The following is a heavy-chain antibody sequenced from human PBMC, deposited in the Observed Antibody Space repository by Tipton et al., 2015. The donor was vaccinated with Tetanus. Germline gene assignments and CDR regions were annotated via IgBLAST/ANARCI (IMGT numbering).Heavy chain of an antibody. CDR3: ARHSSGYFTFFHY. Sequence: TLSLTCAVSGDSISSNTYYWGWIRQPPGKGLEWIGSVYESGDTYYNPSLKSRITISVDTPKNPFSLKLTSVTATDSAVYYCARHSSGYFTFFHYWGPGTLVTVSS. CDR2: VYESGDT. V-gene: IGHV4-39*01. CDR1: GDSISSNTYY. J-gene: IGHJ4*01. D-gene: IGHD3-22*01.